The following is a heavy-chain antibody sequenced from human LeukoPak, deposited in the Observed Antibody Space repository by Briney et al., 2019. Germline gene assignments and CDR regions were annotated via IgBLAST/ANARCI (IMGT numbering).Heavy chain of an antibody. CDR1: GLTFSSYA. Sequence: GGSLRLSWAASGLTFSSYAMSWVRQAPGKWLERVSGISGSDDNTVYGDSVKGRFTISRDNSKNTLYLQMNSLRAEDTAVYYCAKTQGYYDAWGQGALVTVSS. V-gene: IGHV3-23*01. CDR2: ISGSDDNT. CDR3: AKTQGYYDA. J-gene: IGHJ5*02. D-gene: IGHD2-15*01.